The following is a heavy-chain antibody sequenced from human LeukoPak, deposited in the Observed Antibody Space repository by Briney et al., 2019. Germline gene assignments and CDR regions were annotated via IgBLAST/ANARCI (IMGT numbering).Heavy chain of an antibody. D-gene: IGHD6-19*01. CDR2: ISSSSSYI. CDR3: ARGYSSGWYGPSEFDY. Sequence: GGSLRLSCAASGFTFSSYSMNWVRQAPGKGLEWVSSISSSSSYIYYTDSVKGRFTISRDNAKNSLYLQMNSLRAEDTAVYYCARGYSSGWYGPSEFDYWGQGTLVTVS. CDR1: GFTFSSYS. V-gene: IGHV3-21*01. J-gene: IGHJ4*02.